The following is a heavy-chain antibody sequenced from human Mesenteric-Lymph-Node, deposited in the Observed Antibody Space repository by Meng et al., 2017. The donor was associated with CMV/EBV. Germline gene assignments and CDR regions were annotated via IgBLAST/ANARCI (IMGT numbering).Heavy chain of an antibody. V-gene: IGHV4-39*07. CDR1: GGSISSSSYY. D-gene: IGHD3-3*01. CDR2: IYYSGST. J-gene: IGHJ6*02. CDR3: TRDQGPLLVEWLFNYYYYYGLDV. Sequence: SETLSLTCTVSGGSISSSSYYWGWIRQPPGKGLEWIGSIYYSGSTYYNPSLKSRVTISVDTSKNQFSLKLSSVTAADTAVYYCTRDQGPLLVEWLFNYYYYYGLDVWGQGTTVTVSS.